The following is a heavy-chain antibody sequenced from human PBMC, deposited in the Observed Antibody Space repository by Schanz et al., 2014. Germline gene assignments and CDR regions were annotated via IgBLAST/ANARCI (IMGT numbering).Heavy chain of an antibody. Sequence: EVPLLESGGGLVQPGGSLRLSCAASGFTFSSYSMNWVRQAPGKGLEWVSAISGSGGSTYYADSVKGRFTISRDNSKNSLYLQMNSLRAEDTAVYYCARIGGSVFDYWAQGTLVTVSS. CDR1: GFTFSSYS. V-gene: IGHV3-23*01. CDR2: ISGSGGST. CDR3: ARIGGSVFDY. J-gene: IGHJ4*02. D-gene: IGHD3-10*01.